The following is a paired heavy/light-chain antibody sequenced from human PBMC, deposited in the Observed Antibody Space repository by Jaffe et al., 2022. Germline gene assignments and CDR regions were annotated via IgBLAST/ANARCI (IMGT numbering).Heavy chain of an antibody. CDR3: AREGSNSWYARYYYYMDV. Sequence: QVQLQESGPGLVKPSETLSLTCTVSRGSISSHYWTWIRQPPGKGLEWIGYIYYSGSTNYNPSLKSRVTISVDTSKNQFSLKLTSVTAADTAVYYCAREGSNSWYARYYYYMDVWGKGTTVTVSS. CDR2: IYYSGST. J-gene: IGHJ6*03. V-gene: IGHV4-59*11. D-gene: IGHD6-13*01. CDR1: RGSISSHY.
Light chain of an antibody. Sequence: SSELTQDPAVSVALGQTVRITCQGDSLRGYYASWYQQKPGQAPVLVIYAKNNRPSGIPDRFSGSSSGNTASLTITGAQAEDEADYYCNSRDSSGNSVLFGGGTKLTVL. V-gene: IGLV3-19*01. CDR3: NSRDSSGNSVL. J-gene: IGLJ3*02. CDR2: AKN. CDR1: SLRGYY.